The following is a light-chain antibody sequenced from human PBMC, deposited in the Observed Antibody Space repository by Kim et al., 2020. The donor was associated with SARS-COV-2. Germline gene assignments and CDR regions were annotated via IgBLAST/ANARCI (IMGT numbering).Light chain of an antibody. CDR3: QAWDSSTVV. V-gene: IGLV3-1*01. CDR1: KLGDKY. CDR2: QDS. Sequence: VPPGQTASITCSGDKLGDKYACWYQQKPGQSPGLVIYQDSKRPSGIPERFSGSNSGNTATLTISGTQAMDEADYYCQAWDSSTVVFGGGTQLTVL. J-gene: IGLJ2*01.